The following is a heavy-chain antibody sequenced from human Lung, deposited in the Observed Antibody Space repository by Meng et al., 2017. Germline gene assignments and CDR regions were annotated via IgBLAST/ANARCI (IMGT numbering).Heavy chain of an antibody. D-gene: IGHD6-19*01. CDR1: AGSFSGYY. Sequence: VQIHPGGAVLLNPSETLSLSGAVFAGSFSGYYWSWLRPPPGKGLEWIVEIIDSGSTNYNPSLKSRVTISVDTSKNPFSLRVTSVSAADRAVYYCVRRTYSSGWYFDYWGQGTLVTVSS. CDR3: VRRTYSSGWYFDY. CDR2: IIDSGST. J-gene: IGHJ4*02. V-gene: IGHV4-34*12.